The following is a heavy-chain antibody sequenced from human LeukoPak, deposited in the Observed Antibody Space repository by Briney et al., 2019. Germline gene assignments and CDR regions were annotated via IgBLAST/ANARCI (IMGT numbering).Heavy chain of an antibody. Sequence: GSLRLSCAASGFTFSKNGMTWVRQAPGKGLEWVSFISGNAGTTYYADSVKGRFTISRDNSKTTLFLQVNSVRAEDTAVYYCGKVGLSWGFGDYWGQGTLVTVSS. CDR2: ISGNAGTT. J-gene: IGHJ4*02. CDR1: GFTFSKNG. CDR3: GKVGLSWGFGDY. V-gene: IGHV3-23*01. D-gene: IGHD2-8*02.